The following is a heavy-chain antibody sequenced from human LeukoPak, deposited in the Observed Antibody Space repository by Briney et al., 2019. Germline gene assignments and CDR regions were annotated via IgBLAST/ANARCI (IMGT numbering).Heavy chain of an antibody. Sequence: PGGSLRLSCAASSYIFSDAWMNWVRQAPGKGLEWVGRIETKAHGGTTKYAAPVKGRFTISRDDSKNTLYLQMSSLKTEDTAACYCTTDPFYDSAGFAFWGQGTLVTVS. CDR3: TTDPFYDSAGFAF. CDR1: SYIFSDAW. D-gene: IGHD5/OR15-5a*01. CDR2: IETKAHGGTT. V-gene: IGHV3-15*07. J-gene: IGHJ4*02.